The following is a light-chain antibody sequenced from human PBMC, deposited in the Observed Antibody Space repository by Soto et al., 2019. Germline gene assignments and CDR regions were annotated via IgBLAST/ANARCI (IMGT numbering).Light chain of an antibody. CDR3: CSYAGSYTWV. V-gene: IGLV2-11*01. J-gene: IGLJ3*02. CDR1: SSDVGGYNY. Sequence: QSALTQPRSVSGSPGQSVNISCTGTSSDVGGYNYVSWYQQHPGKAPKLMIYDVSKRPSGVPDRFSGSKSGNTASLTISGLQAEDEADYYCCSYAGSYTWVFGGRTKVTVL. CDR2: DVS.